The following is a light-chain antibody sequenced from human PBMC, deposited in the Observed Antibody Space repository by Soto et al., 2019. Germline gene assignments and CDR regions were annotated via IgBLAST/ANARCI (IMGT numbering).Light chain of an antibody. J-gene: IGLJ2*01. V-gene: IGLV2-8*01. CDR3: SSYAGSNNLVV. CDR1: SIDVGGYNY. Sequence: QSALTQPPSASGSPGQSVTISCTGTSIDVGGYNYVSWYQQHPGKAPTLMIYEVSKRPSGVPDRFSGSKSGNTASLTVSGLQTEDEADYYCSSYAGSNNLVVFGAVTKLTVL. CDR2: EVS.